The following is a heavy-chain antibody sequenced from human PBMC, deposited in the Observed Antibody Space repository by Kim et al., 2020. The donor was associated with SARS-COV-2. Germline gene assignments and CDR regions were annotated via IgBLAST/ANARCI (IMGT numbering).Heavy chain of an antibody. CDR3: ARYTYGGNSNWFDP. Sequence: SETLSLTCTVSGGSISSGCYYWSWIRQHPGKGLEWIGYIYYSGSTYYNPSLKSRVTISVDTSKNQFSLKLSSVTAADTAVYYCARYTYGGNSNWFDPWGQGPRIPVSS. CDR1: GGSISSGCYY. V-gene: IGHV4-31*03. J-gene: IGHJ5*02. D-gene: IGHD4-17*01. CDR2: IYYSGST.